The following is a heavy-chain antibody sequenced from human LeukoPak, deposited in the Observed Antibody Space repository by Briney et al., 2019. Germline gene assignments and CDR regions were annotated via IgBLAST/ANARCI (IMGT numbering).Heavy chain of an antibody. D-gene: IGHD3-22*01. CDR2: IYDNGST. CDR1: GGSISRSNW. Sequence: SETLSLTCAVSGGSISRSNWWSWVRQSPGKGLEWIGEIYDNGSTNYNPSLKSRVTMSVDTSKNQFSLKLSSVTAADTAVYFCARNYYDTKKPWDWGQGTLVTVSS. CDR3: ARNYYDTKKPWD. J-gene: IGHJ4*02. V-gene: IGHV4-4*02.